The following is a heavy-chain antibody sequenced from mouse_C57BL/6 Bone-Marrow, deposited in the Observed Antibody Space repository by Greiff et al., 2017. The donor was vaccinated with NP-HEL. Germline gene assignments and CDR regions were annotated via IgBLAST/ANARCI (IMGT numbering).Heavy chain of an antibody. Sequence: VQLQQSGTVLARPGASVKMSCKTSGYTFTSYWMHWVKQRPGQGLEWIGAIYPGNSDTSYNQKFKGKAKLTAVTSASTAYMELSSLTNEDSAVYYCTRGSYYGSSYGFAYWGQGTLVTVSA. CDR1: GYTFTSYW. CDR2: IYPGNSDT. D-gene: IGHD1-1*01. V-gene: IGHV1-5*01. CDR3: TRGSYYGSSYGFAY. J-gene: IGHJ3*01.